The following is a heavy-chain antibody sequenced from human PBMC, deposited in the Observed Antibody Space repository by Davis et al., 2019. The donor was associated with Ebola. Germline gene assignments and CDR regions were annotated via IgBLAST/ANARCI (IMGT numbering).Heavy chain of an antibody. D-gene: IGHD5-12*01. Sequence: MPSETLSLTCAVYGGSFSGYYWGWIRQPPGKGLEWIGEINHSGSTNYNPSLKSRVTISVDTSKNQFSLKLSSVTAADTAVYYCARALVATLSHFDYWGQGTLVTVSS. J-gene: IGHJ4*02. CDR1: GGSFSGYY. CDR2: INHSGST. V-gene: IGHV4-34*01. CDR3: ARALVATLSHFDY.